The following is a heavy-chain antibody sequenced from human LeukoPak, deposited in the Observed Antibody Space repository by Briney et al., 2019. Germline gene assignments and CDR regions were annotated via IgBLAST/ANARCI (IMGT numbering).Heavy chain of an antibody. CDR2: IYRSGST. D-gene: IGHD2-21*01. CDR3: ARGDCSGSICYSPMDV. J-gene: IGHJ6*03. CDR1: GYSINSGYY. Sequence: SETLSLTCTVSGYSINSGYYWVWIRQPPGKGLEWIGSIYRSGSTNYNPSLKSRVTISVDTSKDQFSLKVSSVNAADTAVYYCARGDCSGSICYSPMDVWGTGTTVTVSS. V-gene: IGHV4-38-2*02.